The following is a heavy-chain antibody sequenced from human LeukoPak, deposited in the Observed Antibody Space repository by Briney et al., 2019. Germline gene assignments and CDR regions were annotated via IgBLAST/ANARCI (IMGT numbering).Heavy chain of an antibody. CDR2: INPNSGGT. Sequence: ASVKVSCKASGYTFTGYYMHWVRQAPGQGPEWMGWINPNSGGTNYAQKFQGRVTMTRDTSISTAYMELSRLRSDDTAVYYCARDMTSSSWPXMSVWGQGTLVTVSS. CDR3: ARDMTSSSWPXMSV. J-gene: IGHJ4*02. V-gene: IGHV1-2*02. CDR1: GYTFTGYY. D-gene: IGHD6-13*01.